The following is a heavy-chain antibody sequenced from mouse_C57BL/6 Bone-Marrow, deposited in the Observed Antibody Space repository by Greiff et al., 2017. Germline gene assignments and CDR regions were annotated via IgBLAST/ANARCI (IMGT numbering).Heavy chain of an antibody. Sequence: EVQLVESGAELVRPGASVKLSCTASGFNIKDYYMHWVKQRPEQGLEWIGRIDPENGDTEYAPKFQGKATMTADTSSNPAYLQLSRLTSEDTAVYYCTPIYYDYDVCTYFDYWGQGTTLTVSS. CDR3: TPIYYDYDVCTYFDY. J-gene: IGHJ2*01. V-gene: IGHV14-1*01. CDR2: IDPENGDT. D-gene: IGHD2-4*01. CDR1: GFNIKDYY.